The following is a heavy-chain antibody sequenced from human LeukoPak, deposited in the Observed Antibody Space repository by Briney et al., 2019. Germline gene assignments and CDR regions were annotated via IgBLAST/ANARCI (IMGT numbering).Heavy chain of an antibody. CDR1: RFTFDDYG. D-gene: IGHD6-19*01. Sequence: GGSLRLSCAASRFTFDDYGMSWVRQAPGKGLEWVSGINWNGGSTGYADSLKGRFTISRDNAKNSLYLQMNSLSAQDTALYYCARDRGIAVAGTFDYSRQGTLVTVCS. V-gene: IGHV3-20*04. CDR3: ARDRGIAVAGTFDY. CDR2: INWNGGST. J-gene: IGHJ4*02.